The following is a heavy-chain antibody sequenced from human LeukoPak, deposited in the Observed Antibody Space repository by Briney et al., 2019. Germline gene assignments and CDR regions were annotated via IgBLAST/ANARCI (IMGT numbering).Heavy chain of an antibody. D-gene: IGHD5-18*01. CDR1: GYTFTSYY. V-gene: IGHV1-46*01. Sequence: ASVKVSCKASGYTFTSYYMHWVRQAPGQGLEWMGIINPSGGSTSYAQKFQGRVTMTRDMSTSTVYMELSSLRSEDTAVYYCARDGVSIWEPTAMVPDYWGQGTLVTVSS. J-gene: IGHJ4*02. CDR2: INPSGGST. CDR3: ARDGVSIWEPTAMVPDY.